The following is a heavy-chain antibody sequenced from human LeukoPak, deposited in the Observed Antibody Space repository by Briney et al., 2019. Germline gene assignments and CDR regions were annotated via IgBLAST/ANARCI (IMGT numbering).Heavy chain of an antibody. CDR2: IHPGDSDT. D-gene: IGHD2-15*01. V-gene: IGHV5-51*01. J-gene: IGHJ3*02. CDR1: GXRFINFW. CDR3: ARRGLLGYCSGATCYDAFDI. Sequence: GESLKISCQGSGXRFINFWIGWVRQTPGKGLEWMGIIHPGDSDTRYSPSFQGQVTISVDKSISTAYLQWSSLKASDTAMYYCARRGLLGYCSGATCYDAFDIWGQGIMVTVSS.